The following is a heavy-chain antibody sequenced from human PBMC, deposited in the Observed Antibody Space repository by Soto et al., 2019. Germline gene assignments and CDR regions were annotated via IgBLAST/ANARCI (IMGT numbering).Heavy chain of an antibody. V-gene: IGHV4-34*01. Sequence: SETLSLPCAVFGGSFSDFYWSWIRQPPGKGLEWIGEINHSGSTNYNPSLKSRVTISVDTSKNQFSLKLSSVTAADTAVYYCARGIAARPNWFDPWGQGTLVTVSS. J-gene: IGHJ5*02. CDR2: INHSGST. CDR3: ARGIAARPNWFDP. D-gene: IGHD6-6*01. CDR1: GGSFSDFY.